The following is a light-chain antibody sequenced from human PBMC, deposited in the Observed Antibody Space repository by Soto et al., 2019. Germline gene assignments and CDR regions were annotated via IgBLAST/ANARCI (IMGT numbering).Light chain of an antibody. CDR3: QQSHSIPGT. Sequence: DIQMTQSPSSLSASVGDRVTITCRASESISSHLHWYQQKPGKAPKLLIYAASSLQSGVPSRFSGSGSGTDFSLSINGLQPEDLATYYCQQSHSIPGTFGQGTKGDIK. CDR2: AAS. V-gene: IGKV1-39*01. CDR1: ESISSH. J-gene: IGKJ1*01.